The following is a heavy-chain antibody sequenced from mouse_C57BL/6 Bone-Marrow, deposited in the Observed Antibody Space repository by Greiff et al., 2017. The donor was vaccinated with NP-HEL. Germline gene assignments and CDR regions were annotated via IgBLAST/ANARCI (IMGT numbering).Heavy chain of an antibody. V-gene: IGHV1-64*01. CDR3: ARENSNYYFSMDY. CDR2: IHPNSGST. D-gene: IGHD2-5*01. J-gene: IGHJ4*01. CDR1: GYTFTSYW. Sequence: QVQLQQPGAELVKPGASVKLSCKASGYTFTSYWMHWVKQRPGQGLEWIGMIHPNSGSTNYNEKFKSKATLTVDKSSSTAYMQLSSLTSEDSAVYYCARENSNYYFSMDYWGQGTSVTVSS.